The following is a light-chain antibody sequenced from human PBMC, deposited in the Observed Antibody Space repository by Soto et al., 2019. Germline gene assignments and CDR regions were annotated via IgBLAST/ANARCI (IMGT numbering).Light chain of an antibody. Sequence: AIRTTQSPCSFSASTGDSVPITRRASQGISSYLAWYQQQPGKAPKLLIYAASTLQSGVPSRFSGSGSGTEFTLTISSLQPEEFATDYCQQYNSYITVGKGTRREIK. CDR2: AAS. CDR3: QQYNSYIT. V-gene: IGKV1-8*01. CDR1: QGISSY. J-gene: IGKJ5*01.